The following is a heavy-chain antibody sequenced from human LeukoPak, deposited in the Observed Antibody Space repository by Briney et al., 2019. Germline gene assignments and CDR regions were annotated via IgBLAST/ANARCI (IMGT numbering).Heavy chain of an antibody. D-gene: IGHD2-15*01. V-gene: IGHV3-23*01. CDR1: GFTFSSYG. Sequence: PGGSLRLSCAASGFTFSSYGMHWVRQAPGKGLEWVSATSSSDAGTYYAESVRGRFTISRDNSKSTLFLQMNSLRAEDAAVYYCAKAPATSCSGAYCYPFDHWGQGTLVTVSS. CDR2: TSSSDAGT. CDR3: AKAPATSCSGAYCYPFDH. J-gene: IGHJ4*02.